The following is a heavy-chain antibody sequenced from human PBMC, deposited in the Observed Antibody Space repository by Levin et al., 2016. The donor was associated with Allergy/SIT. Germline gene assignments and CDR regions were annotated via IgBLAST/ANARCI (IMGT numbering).Heavy chain of an antibody. Sequence: SVKVSCKASGGTFSSYAISWVRQAPGQGLEWMGGIIPIFGTANYAQKFQGRVTITADESTSTAYMELSSLRSEDTAAYYCARGYCSGGSCYSYQNYYYGMDVWGQGTTVTVSS. CDR3: ARGYCSGGSCYSYQNYYYGMDV. V-gene: IGHV1-69*13. CDR2: IIPIFGTA. J-gene: IGHJ6*02. CDR1: GGTFSSYA. D-gene: IGHD2-15*01.